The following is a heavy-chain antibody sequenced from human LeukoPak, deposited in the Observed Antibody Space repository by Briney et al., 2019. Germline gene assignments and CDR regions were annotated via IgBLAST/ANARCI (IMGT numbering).Heavy chain of an antibody. Sequence: GGSLRLSCAASGFTFSSYAMSWVRQAPGKGLEWVSVIYSGGSTYYADSVKGRFTISRDNSKNTLYLQMNSLRAEDTAVYYCARATYDFWSGPNFDYWGQGTLVTVSS. J-gene: IGHJ4*02. CDR3: ARATYDFWSGPNFDY. V-gene: IGHV3-53*01. D-gene: IGHD3-3*01. CDR2: IYSGGST. CDR1: GFTFSSYA.